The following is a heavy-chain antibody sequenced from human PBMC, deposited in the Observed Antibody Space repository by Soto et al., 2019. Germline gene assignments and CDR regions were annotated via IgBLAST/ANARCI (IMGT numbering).Heavy chain of an antibody. V-gene: IGHV4-39*07. CDR1: GGSISSSSYF. CDR3: ARETPSNYYDILTGYPLDAFEI. J-gene: IGHJ3*02. D-gene: IGHD3-9*01. Sequence: SETLSLTCTVSGGSISSSSYFWGWIRQPPGKGLEWIGSMYYSGTTYYNQSLKSRVTISVDTSKNQFSLKLSSVTAADTAVYYCARETPSNYYDILTGYPLDAFEIWGQGTMVTVS. CDR2: MYYSGTT.